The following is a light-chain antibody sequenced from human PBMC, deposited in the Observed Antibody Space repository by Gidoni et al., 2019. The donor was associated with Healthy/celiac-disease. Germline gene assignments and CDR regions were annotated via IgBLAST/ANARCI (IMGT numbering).Light chain of an antibody. CDR1: QSVSSN. CDR2: GAS. CDR3: QQYNNWPPYT. V-gene: IGKV3-15*01. J-gene: IGKJ2*01. Sequence: EIVFTQSPATLSVSPGERATLSCRASQSVSSNLAWYQQKPGQAPRLLTYGASTRATGIPARFSGSGSGTEFTLTISSLQSEDVAVYYCQQYNNWPPYTFGQGTKLEIK.